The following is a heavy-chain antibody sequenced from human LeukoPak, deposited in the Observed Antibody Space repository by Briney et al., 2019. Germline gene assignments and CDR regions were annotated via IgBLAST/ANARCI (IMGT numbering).Heavy chain of an antibody. V-gene: IGHV3-48*01. Sequence: GGSLRLSCAASGFIFSSYSMNWVRQTPGKGLEWISYISSGRTTIYYADSVKGRFTISRDNAKNSLYLQMNSLRAEDTAVYYCARDDRVGALLWGQGTLVTVSS. CDR2: ISSGRTTI. J-gene: IGHJ4*02. CDR3: ARDDRVGALL. D-gene: IGHD1-26*01. CDR1: GFIFSSYS.